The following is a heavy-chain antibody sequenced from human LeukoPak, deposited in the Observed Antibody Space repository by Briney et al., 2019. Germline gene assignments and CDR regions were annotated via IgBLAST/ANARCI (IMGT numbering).Heavy chain of an antibody. D-gene: IGHD3-22*01. Sequence: GRSLTLACATSGFILSNYAMSWVRPAAGKGLECVSTISYSGGTTYYADSVKGRFTITRDNSNNTLYLKMNSLRAEDTAVYHCAKETDSSGYYPFDYWGQGTLVTVSS. V-gene: IGHV3-23*01. CDR3: AKETDSSGYYPFDY. CDR1: GFILSNYA. CDR2: ISYSGGTT. J-gene: IGHJ4*02.